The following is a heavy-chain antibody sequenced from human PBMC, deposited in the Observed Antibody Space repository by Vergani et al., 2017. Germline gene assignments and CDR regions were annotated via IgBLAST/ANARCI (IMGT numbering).Heavy chain of an antibody. CDR1: GFTFTSSA. CDR2: IVVGSGNT. Sequence: QMQLVQSGPEVKKPGTSVKVSCKASGFTFTSSAVQWVRQARGQRLEWIGWIVVGSGNTNYAQKFQERVTITRDMSTSTAYMELSSLRSEDTAVYYCAVAGDYYDSSGYPYXFDYWGQGTLVTVSS. V-gene: IGHV1-58*01. CDR3: AVAGDYYDSSGYPYXFDY. J-gene: IGHJ4*02. D-gene: IGHD3-22*01.